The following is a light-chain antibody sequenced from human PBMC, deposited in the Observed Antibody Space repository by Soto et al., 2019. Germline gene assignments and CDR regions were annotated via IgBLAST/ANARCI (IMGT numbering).Light chain of an antibody. CDR2: DVN. CDR3: CSFAGSFYV. CDR1: GSDVGGYNY. Sequence: QSALTQPHSVSGSPGQSVAISCTGTGSDVGGYNYVSWYQQHPGKAPKLIIYDVNKRPSGVPDRLSGSKSGNTASLTISGRQSEDEADYYCCSFAGSFYVFGTGTKVTVL. J-gene: IGLJ1*01. V-gene: IGLV2-11*01.